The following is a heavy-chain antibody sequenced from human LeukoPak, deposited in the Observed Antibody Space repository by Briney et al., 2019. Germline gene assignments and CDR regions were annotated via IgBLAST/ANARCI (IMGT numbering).Heavy chain of an antibody. CDR1: GYSFTSYW. CDR2: IYPGDSDT. V-gene: IGHV5-51*01. Sequence: GESLKISCKGSGYSFTSYWIGWVRQMPGKGLEWMGIIYPGDSDTRYSPSFQGQVTISADKSISTAYLQWSSLKASDTAMYYCAIAHCSSTSCSGVGAFDIWGQGTMVTVSS. CDR3: AIAHCSSTSCSGVGAFDI. J-gene: IGHJ3*02. D-gene: IGHD2-2*01.